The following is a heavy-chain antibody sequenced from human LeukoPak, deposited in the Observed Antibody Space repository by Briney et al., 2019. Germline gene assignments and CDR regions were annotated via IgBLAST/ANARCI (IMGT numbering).Heavy chain of an antibody. Sequence: GGSLRLSCAASGFTFSNAWMSWVRQAPGKGLEWVGRTKSKTDGGTTDYAAPVKGRFTISRDDSKNTLYLQMNSLKTEDTAVYYCTASTGVYYYDSVDIWGQGTMVTVSS. CDR1: GFTFSNAW. CDR2: TKSKTDGGTT. CDR3: TASTGVYYYDSVDI. V-gene: IGHV3-15*01. D-gene: IGHD3-22*01. J-gene: IGHJ3*02.